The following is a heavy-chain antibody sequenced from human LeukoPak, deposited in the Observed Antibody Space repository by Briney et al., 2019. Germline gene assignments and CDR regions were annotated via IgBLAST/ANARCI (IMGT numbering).Heavy chain of an antibody. J-gene: IGHJ4*02. Sequence: GGSLRLSCAPSGFTFSIYAMSWVRDAPEKGLEWVSAMSDSGGSTYYTDSVKGLFTISRDNSKNTLYLQIHSLRAGDTSVSYCAKHTIFGVVTHYFDYWGQGTLVTVSS. V-gene: IGHV3-23*01. CDR3: AKHTIFGVVTHYFDY. CDR1: GFTFSIYA. CDR2: MSDSGGST. D-gene: IGHD3-3*01.